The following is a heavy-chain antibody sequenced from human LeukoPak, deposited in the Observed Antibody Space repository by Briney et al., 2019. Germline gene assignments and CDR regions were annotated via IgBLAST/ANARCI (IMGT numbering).Heavy chain of an antibody. D-gene: IGHD6-19*01. J-gene: IGHJ4*02. CDR2: IYASGVT. V-gene: IGHV4-61*02. Sequence: PSETLSLTCTVSGASITSESYYWTWVRQPAGRGLEWIGRIYASGVTSYNPSLKTRLTISEDTSKNQISLKLSSVTAADTAVYFCARGTGYTSGWGYYYCDYWGQGTLVTVSS. CDR1: GASITSESYY. CDR3: ARGTGYTSGWGYYYCDY.